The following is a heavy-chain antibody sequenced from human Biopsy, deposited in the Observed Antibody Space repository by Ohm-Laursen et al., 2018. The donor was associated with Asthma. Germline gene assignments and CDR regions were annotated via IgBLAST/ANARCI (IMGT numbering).Heavy chain of an antibody. J-gene: IGHJ4*02. Sequence: GSSVKVSCKSLGGTFTTYVIGWVRQAPGQGLEWMGGIYSVFGTTTYPQKFQDRVTITADDSTSTVYMELSSLRSEDTAVYYCARKAGSCISRTCYSLDFWGQGTLVTVSS. V-gene: IGHV1-69*01. CDR1: GGTFTTYV. CDR2: IYSVFGTT. CDR3: ARKAGSCISRTCYSLDF. D-gene: IGHD2-2*01.